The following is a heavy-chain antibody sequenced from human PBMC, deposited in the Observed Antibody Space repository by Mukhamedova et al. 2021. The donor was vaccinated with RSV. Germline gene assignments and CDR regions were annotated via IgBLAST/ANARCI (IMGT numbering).Heavy chain of an antibody. V-gene: IGHV4-34*01. D-gene: IGHD4-17*01. J-gene: IGHJ6*02. Sequence: GKGLEWIGEINHSGSTNYNPSLKSRVTISVDTSKNQFSLKLSSVTAADTAVYYCVRAFYGDAYYYGMDVWGQGTTVTVSS. CDR3: VRAFYGDAYYYGMDV. CDR2: INHSGST.